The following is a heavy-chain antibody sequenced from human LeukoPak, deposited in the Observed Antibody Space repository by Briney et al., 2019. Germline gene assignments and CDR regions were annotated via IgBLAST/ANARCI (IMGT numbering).Heavy chain of an antibody. J-gene: IGHJ5*02. V-gene: IGHV1-2*02. CDR3: AREENWNYAGWFDP. Sequence: ASVKVSCKASGGTFSSYAISWVRQAPGQGLEWMGWINPNSGGTNYAQKFQGRVTMTRDTSISTAYMELSRLRSDDTAVYYCAREENWNYAGWFDPWGQGTLVTVSS. D-gene: IGHD1-7*01. CDR2: INPNSGGT. CDR1: GGTFSSYA.